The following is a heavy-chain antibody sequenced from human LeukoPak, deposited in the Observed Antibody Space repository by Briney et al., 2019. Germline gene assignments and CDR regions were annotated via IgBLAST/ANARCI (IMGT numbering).Heavy chain of an antibody. Sequence: GGSLRLSCAASGFTFSDYYMSWIRQAPGKGLEWVSYISSSGSTIYYADSVKGRFTISRDNAKNSLYLQMDSLRAEDTAVYYCARATSSGWIFDYWGQGTLVTVSS. CDR3: ARATSSGWIFDY. D-gene: IGHD6-19*01. CDR1: GFTFSDYY. CDR2: ISSSGSTI. J-gene: IGHJ4*02. V-gene: IGHV3-11*01.